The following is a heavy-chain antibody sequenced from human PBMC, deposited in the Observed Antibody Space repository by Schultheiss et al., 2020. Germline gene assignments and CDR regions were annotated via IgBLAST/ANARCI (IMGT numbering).Heavy chain of an antibody. D-gene: IGHD4-17*01. V-gene: IGHV3-23*01. Sequence: GGSLRLSCAASGFTFSSYAMSWVRQAPGKGLEWVSAISGSGGSTYYADSVKGRFTISRDNSKNTLYLQMNSLRAEDTAVYYCADRYGDPEYCQHWGQGTLVTVAS. J-gene: IGHJ1*01. CDR1: GFTFSSYA. CDR3: ADRYGDPEYCQH. CDR2: ISGSGGST.